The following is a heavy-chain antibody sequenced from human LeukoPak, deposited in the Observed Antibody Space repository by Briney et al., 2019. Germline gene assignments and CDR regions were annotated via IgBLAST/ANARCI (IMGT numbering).Heavy chain of an antibody. Sequence: ASVKVSCKASGYTFTGYYMHWVRQAPGQGLEWMGWINPNSGGTNYAQKFQGRVTMTRDTSISTAYMELSRLRSDDTAVYYCARGKLGHYYYYYMDVWGKGTTVTVSS. D-gene: IGHD6-6*01. CDR1: GYTFTGYY. J-gene: IGHJ6*03. CDR2: INPNSGGT. V-gene: IGHV1-2*02. CDR3: ARGKLGHYYYYYMDV.